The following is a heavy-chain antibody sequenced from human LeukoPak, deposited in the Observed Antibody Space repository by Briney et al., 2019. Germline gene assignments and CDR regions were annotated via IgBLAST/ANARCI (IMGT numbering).Heavy chain of an antibody. CDR2: ISYDGSNK. D-gene: IGHD2-21*02. Sequence: GRSLRLSCAASGFTFSSYAMHWVRQAPGKGLEWVAVISYDGSNKYYADSVKGRFTISRDNSKNTLYLQMNSLRAEDTAVYYCARDRVNIVVVTAAGYYGMDAWGQGTTVTVSS. CDR3: ARDRVNIVVVTAAGYYGMDA. V-gene: IGHV3-30-3*01. J-gene: IGHJ6*02. CDR1: GFTFSSYA.